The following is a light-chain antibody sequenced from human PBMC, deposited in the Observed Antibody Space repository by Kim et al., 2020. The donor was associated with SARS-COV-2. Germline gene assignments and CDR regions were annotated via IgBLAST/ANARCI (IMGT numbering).Light chain of an antibody. CDR2: AAS. J-gene: IGKJ1*01. V-gene: IGKV1-39*01. CDR1: QNIRSH. CDR3: QQSFTTPWT. Sequence: ASVGDRVTITCRASQNIRSHLSWYQQKPGQAPEVLIFAASSVQNGVPSRFSGSESGTDFSLTISGLQPEDFATYYCQQSFTTPWTFGQGTKVDIK.